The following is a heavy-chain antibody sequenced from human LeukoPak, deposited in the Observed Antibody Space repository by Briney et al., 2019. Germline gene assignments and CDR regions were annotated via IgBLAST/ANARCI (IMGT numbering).Heavy chain of an antibody. Sequence: GGSLRLSCAASGFTFSGYAMSWVRQAPGKGLEWVSVISGSGGSTYYADSVKGRFTISRDNSKNTLHLQMNSLRAEDTAVYYCAKDRLGGLSDYYTFFDYWGQGTLVTVSS. D-gene: IGHD1-26*01. J-gene: IGHJ4*02. CDR1: GFTFSGYA. V-gene: IGHV3-23*01. CDR2: ISGSGGST. CDR3: AKDRLGGLSDYYTFFDY.